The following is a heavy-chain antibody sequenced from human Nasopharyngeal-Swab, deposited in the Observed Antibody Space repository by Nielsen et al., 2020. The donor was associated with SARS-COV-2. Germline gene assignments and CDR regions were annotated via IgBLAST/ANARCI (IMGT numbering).Heavy chain of an antibody. J-gene: IGHJ4*02. D-gene: IGHD6-19*01. CDR2: IYWDDDK. CDR1: GFSLGTSGVG. Sequence: SGPTLVKPTQTLTLTCTFSGFSLGTSGVGVGWIRQPPGKALEWLALIYWDDDKRYSPSLKSRLTITKDTSKNQVVLTMTNMDPVDTATYYCAHIVSRGWYGEDFDYWGQGTLVTVSS. CDR3: AHIVSRGWYGEDFDY. V-gene: IGHV2-5*02.